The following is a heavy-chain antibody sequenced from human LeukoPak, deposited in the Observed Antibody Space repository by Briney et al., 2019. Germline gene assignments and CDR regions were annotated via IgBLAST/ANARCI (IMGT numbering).Heavy chain of an antibody. J-gene: IGHJ6*02. V-gene: IGHV1-46*01. CDR3: ATRSSITITGPNGMDV. CDR1: GYTFTSYY. CDR2: INPSGGST. D-gene: IGHD3-3*01. Sequence: VASVKVSCKASGYTFTSYYMHWVRQAPGQGLEWMGIINPSGGSTSYAQKFQGRVTMTRDTSTSTVYMELSSLRSDDTAVYYCATRSSITITGPNGMDVWGQGTTVTVSS.